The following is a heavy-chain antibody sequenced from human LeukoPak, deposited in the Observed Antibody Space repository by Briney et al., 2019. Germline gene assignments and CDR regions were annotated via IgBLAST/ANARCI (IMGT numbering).Heavy chain of an antibody. J-gene: IGHJ4*02. CDR3: ARDRGSYYDSSGFLFDY. Sequence: QPGRSLRLSCAASGFTFSPHAMHWVRQAPGKGLEWVAVTSHDGSKKHYADSVKGRFTISRDNSKDTLYLQMNSLRTDDSAVYYCARDRGSYYDSSGFLFDYWGQGTLVTVSS. CDR1: GFTFSPHA. D-gene: IGHD3-22*01. CDR2: TSHDGSKK. V-gene: IGHV3-30-3*01.